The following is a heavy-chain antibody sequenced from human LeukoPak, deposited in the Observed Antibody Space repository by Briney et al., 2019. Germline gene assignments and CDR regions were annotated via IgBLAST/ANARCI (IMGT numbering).Heavy chain of an antibody. D-gene: IGHD4-17*01. CDR1: GFTFSSYA. CDR2: ISYDGSNK. V-gene: IGHV3-30-3*02. J-gene: IGHJ3*02. Sequence: GRSLRLSCAASGFTFSSYAMHWVRQAPGKGLEWVAVISYDGSNKYYADSVKGRFTISRDNSKNTLYLQMNSLRAEDTAVYYCAKETSPVYDYGDYEGDAFDIWGQGTMVTVSS. CDR3: AKETSPVYDYGDYEGDAFDI.